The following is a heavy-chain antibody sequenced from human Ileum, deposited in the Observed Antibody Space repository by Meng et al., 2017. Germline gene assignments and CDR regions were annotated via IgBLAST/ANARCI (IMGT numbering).Heavy chain of an antibody. CDR3: VREQYESRGH. V-gene: IGHV3-53*01. CDR1: GFTVSSNY. Sequence: GESLKISCAAPGFTVSSNYMSWVRQAPGKGPEWVSVIYSGGSTYYADSVKGRFTISRDNSRNTLYLQMNSLRADDTAVYYCVREQYESRGHWGQGTLVTVSS. J-gene: IGHJ4*02. D-gene: IGHD3-22*01. CDR2: IYSGGST.